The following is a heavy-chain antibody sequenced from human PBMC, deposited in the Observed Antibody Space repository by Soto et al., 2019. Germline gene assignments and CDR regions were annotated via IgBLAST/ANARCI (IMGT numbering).Heavy chain of an antibody. Sequence: LSCTASGFTFRNSGMHWVRQVPGKGLEWLAGISYDGSNKYYPDSDKGRFTISRDNSKSTLYLQMNSLSAGDTALYFCAKDRFYFDSSGYLALWGQGVLVTVSS. CDR1: GFTFRNSG. D-gene: IGHD3-22*01. J-gene: IGHJ4*02. CDR3: AKDRFYFDSSGYLAL. V-gene: IGHV3-30*18. CDR2: ISYDGSNK.